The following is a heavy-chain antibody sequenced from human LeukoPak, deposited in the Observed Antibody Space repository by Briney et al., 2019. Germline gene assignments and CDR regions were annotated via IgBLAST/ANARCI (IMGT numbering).Heavy chain of an antibody. V-gene: IGHV1-2*02. CDR2: IRGDTGDT. J-gene: IGHJ4*02. CDR3: ARVRGNSCDY. CDR1: GYTLSDYY. D-gene: IGHD6-13*01. Sequence: ASVTVSRKTSGYTLSDYYMHWVRQAPGQGLEWMGWIRGDTGDTDSPQKFQGRVTMTRDTSTNTAYMELSRLTYDDTAMYFCARVRGNSCDYWGQGTLVTVSS.